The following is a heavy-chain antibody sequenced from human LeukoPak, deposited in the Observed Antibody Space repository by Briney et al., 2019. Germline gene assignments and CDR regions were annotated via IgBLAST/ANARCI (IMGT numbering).Heavy chain of an antibody. CDR2: ISVSGGIT. Sequence: PGGSLRLSCAASGFTFSSYAMSWVRLAPGKGLEWVSAISVSGGITYYAGSVKGRFTISRDKSKNTVYLQMNSLRAEDTAIYYCAKGSASSRPYHFDYWGQGTLVIVSS. V-gene: IGHV3-23*01. CDR1: GFTFSSYA. CDR3: AKGSASSRPYHFDY. J-gene: IGHJ4*02. D-gene: IGHD6-13*01.